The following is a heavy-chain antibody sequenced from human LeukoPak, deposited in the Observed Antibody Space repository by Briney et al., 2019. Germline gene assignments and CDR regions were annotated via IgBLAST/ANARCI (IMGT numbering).Heavy chain of an antibody. V-gene: IGHV4-59*08. CDR1: GGYISSYY. J-gene: IGHJ4*02. Sequence: SETLSLTCTVTGGYISSYYWSWIRQRPGKVLEWIGYIYYSGSTNYNPSLKSRVTISVDTSKNQFSLKLSSVTAADTAVYYCARRGIAAAGTFDYWGQGTLVTVSS. CDR3: ARRGIAAAGTFDY. D-gene: IGHD6-13*01. CDR2: IYYSGST.